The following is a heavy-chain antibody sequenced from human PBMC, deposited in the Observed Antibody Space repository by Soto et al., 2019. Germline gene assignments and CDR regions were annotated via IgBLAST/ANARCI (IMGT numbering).Heavy chain of an antibody. J-gene: IGHJ4*02. CDR1: GFTLSSYW. Sequence: EVQLVESGGGLVQPGGSLRLSCAASGFTLSSYWTHWVRQVPGKGLMWVSRINSDGIRTNYADSVKGRFTISRDNAKNTLYLQMYSLRAEDTAVYYCARDLGNYDRYYFDYWGQGTLVTVSS. CDR3: ARDLGNYDRYYFDY. D-gene: IGHD1-7*01. CDR2: INSDGIRT. V-gene: IGHV3-74*01.